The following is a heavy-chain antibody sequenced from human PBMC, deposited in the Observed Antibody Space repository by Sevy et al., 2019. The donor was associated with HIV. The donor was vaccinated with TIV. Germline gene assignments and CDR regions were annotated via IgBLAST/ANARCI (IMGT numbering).Heavy chain of an antibody. D-gene: IGHD5-12*01. Sequence: GGSLRLSCTSSGFTFGDYAMSWFRQAPGKGLEWVAFIRRNSHEPYGGTTEYAASVKGRFTISRDDSKSIAYLQMNSLKTEDTAVYYCARALATADTPEYYFDYWGHGILVTFSS. V-gene: IGHV3-49*03. CDR3: ARALATADTPEYYFDY. J-gene: IGHJ4*01. CDR1: GFTFGDYA. CDR2: IRRNSHEPYGGTT.